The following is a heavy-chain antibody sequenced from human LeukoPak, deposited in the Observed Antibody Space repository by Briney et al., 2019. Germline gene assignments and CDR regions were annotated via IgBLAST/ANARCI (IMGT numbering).Heavy chain of an antibody. CDR2: INPSGGST. CDR3: ARVNILTGPYWYFDL. J-gene: IGHJ2*01. V-gene: IGHV1-46*01. CDR1: GYTFTSYY. D-gene: IGHD3-9*01. Sequence: ASVKVSCRASGYTFTSYYMHWVRQAPGQGLEWMGIINPSGGSTSYAQKFQGRVTMTRDTSTSTVYMELSSLRSEDTAVYNCARVNILTGPYWYFDLWGRGTLVTVSS.